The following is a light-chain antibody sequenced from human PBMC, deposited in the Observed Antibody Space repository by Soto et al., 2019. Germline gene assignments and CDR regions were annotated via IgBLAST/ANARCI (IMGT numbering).Light chain of an antibody. CDR1: QSISNR. CDR3: QQYRSSAWT. CDR2: VAS. J-gene: IGKJ1*01. Sequence: PWRLSPXVGDXVTSXXRASQSISNRWAWYQQKPGQAQMLMIYVASSLASGVTDRLSGSGSGTDFTLTISRLQPEDLALYYCQQYRSSAWTVAEGTKVDIK. V-gene: IGKV1-5*01.